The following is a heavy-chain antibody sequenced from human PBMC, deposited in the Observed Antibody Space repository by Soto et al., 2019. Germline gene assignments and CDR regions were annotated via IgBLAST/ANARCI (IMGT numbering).Heavy chain of an antibody. V-gene: IGHV4-4*02. CDR1: GVSISSNNW. Sequence: QVQLQESGPGLVKTSGTLSLTCGVSGVSISSNNWWSWVRQPPGKGLEWIGEAYHSGSSRSNPSLKSRLSMSVATSKNQFSLRLTSVTAADSAVYYCARAKLCNTLSCPHSFDTWGQGTLVSVSS. CDR3: ARAKLCNTLSCPHSFDT. D-gene: IGHD2-2*01. J-gene: IGHJ4*02. CDR2: AYHSGSS.